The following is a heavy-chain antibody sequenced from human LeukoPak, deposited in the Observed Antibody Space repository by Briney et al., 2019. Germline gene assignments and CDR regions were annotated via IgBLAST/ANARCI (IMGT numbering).Heavy chain of an antibody. V-gene: IGHV1-2*06. CDR2: INPISGGT. CDR3: ARQVAGTLFYFDY. J-gene: IGHJ4*02. CDR1: GYSFTGYY. Sequence: ASVKVSCKASGYSFTGYYLHWVRQDPGQGLEWMGRINPISGGTIYAQKFQGRVTMTRDTSISTVYMELSRLKSDDTAVFYCARQVAGTLFYFDYWGQGALVTVSS. D-gene: IGHD6-19*01.